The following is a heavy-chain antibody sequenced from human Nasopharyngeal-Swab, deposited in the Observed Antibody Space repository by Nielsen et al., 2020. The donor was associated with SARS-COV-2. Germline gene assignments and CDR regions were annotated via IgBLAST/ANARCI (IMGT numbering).Heavy chain of an antibody. Sequence: LKISCPAAGFTYGYYAMRWVRPAPGKGREWVGFIRSKAYGGTTEYPASVKGRFTISRDDSKSIAYLQMNSLKTEDTAVYYCTRDGYSYGPYYFDYWGQGTLVTVSS. J-gene: IGHJ4*02. CDR1: GFTYGYYA. V-gene: IGHV3-49*02. CDR2: IRSKAYGGTT. CDR3: TRDGYSYGPYYFDY. D-gene: IGHD5-18*01.